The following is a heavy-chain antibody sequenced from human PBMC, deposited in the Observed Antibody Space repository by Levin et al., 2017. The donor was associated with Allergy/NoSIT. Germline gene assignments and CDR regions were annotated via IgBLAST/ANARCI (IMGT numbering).Heavy chain of an antibody. D-gene: IGHD6-19*01. CDR1: GYSFTSYW. Sequence: ASVKVSCKGSGYSFTSYWIGWVRQMPGKGLEWMGIIYPGDSDTRYSPSFQGQVTISADKSISTAYLQWSSLKASDTAMYYCARSGYSSGWYQDYYGMDVWGQGTTVTVSS. CDR3: ARSGYSSGWYQDYYGMDV. J-gene: IGHJ6*02. CDR2: IYPGDSDT. V-gene: IGHV5-51*01.